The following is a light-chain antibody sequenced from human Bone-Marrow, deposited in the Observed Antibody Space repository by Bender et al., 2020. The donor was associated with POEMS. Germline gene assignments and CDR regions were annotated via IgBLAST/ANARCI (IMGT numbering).Light chain of an antibody. CDR3: SSYEGSKKEVV. CDR1: TSDVMVNNL. Sequence: QSALIQPASVSGSPGQSITISCTGTTSDVMVNNLVSWYHQQPGKAPRLMIYEGDKRLSGVSNRFSGSKSGNTASLTISGLQAEDEGDYYCSSYEGSKKEVVFGGGTRLTVL. V-gene: IGLV2-23*01. CDR2: EGD. J-gene: IGLJ3*02.